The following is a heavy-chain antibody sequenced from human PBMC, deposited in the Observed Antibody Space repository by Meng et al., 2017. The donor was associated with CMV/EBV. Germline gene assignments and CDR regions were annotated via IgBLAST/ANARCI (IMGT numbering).Heavy chain of an antibody. CDR3: ARGEIAVAAAIDY. CDR2: IYSDGTT. D-gene: IGHD6-19*01. V-gene: IGHV3-66*02. J-gene: IGHJ4*02. Sequence: GESLKISCAASGFTVSSNYMSWVRQAPGKGLEWVSLIYSDGTTYYADSVKGRFTISRDNSKNTLYLQMNSLRAEDTAVYYCARGEIAVAAAIDYWGQGTLVTVSS. CDR1: GFTVSSNY.